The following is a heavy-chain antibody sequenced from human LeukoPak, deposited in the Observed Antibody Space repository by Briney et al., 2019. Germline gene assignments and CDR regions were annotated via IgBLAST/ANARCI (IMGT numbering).Heavy chain of an antibody. J-gene: IGHJ4*02. V-gene: IGHV3-30*01. CDR1: GFTFSSYA. CDR3: ARSYFKYSSSSPFDY. Sequence: GGSLRLSCAASGFTFSSYAMHWVRQAPGKGLEWVAVISYDGSNKYYADSVKGRFTISRDNSKNTLYLQMNSLRAEDTAVYYCARSYFKYSSSSPFDYWGQGTLVTVSS. CDR2: ISYDGSNK. D-gene: IGHD6-6*01.